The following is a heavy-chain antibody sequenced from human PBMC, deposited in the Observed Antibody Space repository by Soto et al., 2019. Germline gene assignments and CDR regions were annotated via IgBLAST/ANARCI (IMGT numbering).Heavy chain of an antibody. D-gene: IGHD2-15*01. CDR1: GGSFSGYY. CDR3: ARQRYFDR. J-gene: IGHJ4*02. Sequence: SETLSLTCAVYGGSFSGYYWSWIRQPPGKGLEWIGEINHSGSTNYNPSLKSRVTISVDTSKNQFSLKLSSVTAADTAVYYCARQRYFDRWGQGTLVTVSS. CDR2: INHSGST. V-gene: IGHV4-34*01.